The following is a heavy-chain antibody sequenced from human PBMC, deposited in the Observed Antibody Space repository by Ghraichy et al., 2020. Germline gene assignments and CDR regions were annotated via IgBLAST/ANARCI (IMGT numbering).Heavy chain of an antibody. CDR1: GGSISSYY. J-gene: IGHJ4*02. D-gene: IGHD5-24*01. Sequence: SETLSLTCTVSGGSISSYYWTWIRQPPGKGLEWVGYISYNRNTNYNPSLKSRVTISVDTSKNQFSLRLSSVTAADTAVYYCAGRDGYNTFDYWGQGTLVTVSS. V-gene: IGHV4-59*01. CDR3: AGRDGYNTFDY. CDR2: ISYNRNT.